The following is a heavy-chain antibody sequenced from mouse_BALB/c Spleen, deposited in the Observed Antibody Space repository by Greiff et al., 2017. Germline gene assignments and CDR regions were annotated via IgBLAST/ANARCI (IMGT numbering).Heavy chain of an antibody. J-gene: IGHJ4*01. CDR1: GFTFSSYA. Sequence: DVMLVESGGGLVKPGGSLKLSCAASGFTFSSYAMSWVRQTPEKRLEWVASISSGGSTYYPDSVKGRFTISRDNARNILYLQMSSLRSEDTAMYYCARSLGSSYAMDYWGQGTSVTVSS. CDR2: ISSGGST. D-gene: IGHD1-1*01. V-gene: IGHV5-6-5*01. CDR3: ARSLGSSYAMDY.